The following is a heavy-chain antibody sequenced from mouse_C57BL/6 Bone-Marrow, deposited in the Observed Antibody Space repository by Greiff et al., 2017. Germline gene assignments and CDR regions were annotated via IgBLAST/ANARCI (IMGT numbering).Heavy chain of an antibody. V-gene: IGHV1-69*01. Sequence: VQLQQPGAELVMPGASVKLSCKASGYTFTSYWMHWVKQRPGQGLEWIGEIDPSDSYTNYNQKFQGKSTLTVDKSSSTAYMQLSSLTSEDSAVYYCARDYCGSSFWFAYWGQGTLVTVSA. CDR3: ARDYCGSSFWFAY. CDR1: GYTFTSYW. D-gene: IGHD1-1*01. J-gene: IGHJ3*01. CDR2: IDPSDSYT.